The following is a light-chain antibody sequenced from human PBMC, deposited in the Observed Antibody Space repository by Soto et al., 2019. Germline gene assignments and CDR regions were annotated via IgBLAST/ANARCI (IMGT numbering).Light chain of an antibody. CDR1: QGISSA. J-gene: IGKJ1*01. CDR2: DAS. CDR3: QQFNSYPQT. V-gene: IGKV1-13*02. Sequence: AIQLTQSPSSLSASVGDRVTITCRASQGISSALAWYQQKAGKAPKLLIYDASSLESGVPSRFSSSGSGTDFTLTISSLQPEDFATYYCQQFNSYPQTFGQGTKVEIK.